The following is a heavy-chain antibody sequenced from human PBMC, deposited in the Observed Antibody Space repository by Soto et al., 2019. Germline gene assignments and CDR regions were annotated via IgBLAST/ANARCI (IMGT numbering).Heavy chain of an antibody. J-gene: IGHJ6*02. CDR1: GFTFSSYG. Sequence: LSLSFAASGFTFSSYGMHWVRQAPGKGLEWVAVISYDGSNKYYADSVKGRFTISRDNSKNTLYLQMNSLRAEDTAVYYCAKVEGGDILTGYYPLYYYGMDVWGQGTTVTVSS. CDR2: ISYDGSNK. CDR3: AKVEGGDILTGYYPLYYYGMDV. V-gene: IGHV3-30*18. D-gene: IGHD3-9*01.